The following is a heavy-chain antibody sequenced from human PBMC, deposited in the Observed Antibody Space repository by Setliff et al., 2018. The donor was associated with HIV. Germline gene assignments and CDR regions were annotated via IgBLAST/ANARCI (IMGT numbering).Heavy chain of an antibody. Sequence: SETLSLTCTVSGGSISSYYWSWIRQPPGKGLEWIGYIYTSGSTNYNPSLKSRVTISVDTSKNQFSLKLSSVTAADTAVYYCARYRYYYDSSGYYYSEYFQHWGQGTLVTV. CDR2: IYTSGST. V-gene: IGHV4-4*09. CDR3: ARYRYYYDSSGYYYSEYFQH. D-gene: IGHD3-22*01. CDR1: GGSISSYY. J-gene: IGHJ1*01.